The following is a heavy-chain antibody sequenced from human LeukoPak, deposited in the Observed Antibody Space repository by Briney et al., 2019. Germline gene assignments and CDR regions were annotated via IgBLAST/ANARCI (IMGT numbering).Heavy chain of an antibody. Sequence: GSLRLSCAASGFTFRSYGMHWVRQAPGKGLEWVAVIWYDGSNKYYADSVKGRFVTSRDNSKNTLYLQMNSLRAEDTAVYYCARDPYGSGSTSFDIWGQGTMVTVSS. J-gene: IGHJ3*02. CDR1: GFTFRSYG. CDR2: IWYDGSNK. D-gene: IGHD3-10*01. V-gene: IGHV3-33*01. CDR3: ARDPYGSGSTSFDI.